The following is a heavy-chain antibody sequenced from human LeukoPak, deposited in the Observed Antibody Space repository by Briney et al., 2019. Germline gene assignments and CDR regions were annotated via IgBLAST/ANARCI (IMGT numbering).Heavy chain of an antibody. J-gene: IGHJ4*02. Sequence: GESLKISCEASGYSFTSYWIGWVRQMPGKGLEWMGTIYPRDSDTRYKSSFQGQFTMSVDKSISTAYLHWSTLKASDTAIYYCARQGLHDSASHIDCWGQGTQVIVSS. CDR1: GYSFTSYW. D-gene: IGHD3-22*01. CDR3: ARQGLHDSASHIDC. CDR2: IYPRDSDT. V-gene: IGHV5-51*01.